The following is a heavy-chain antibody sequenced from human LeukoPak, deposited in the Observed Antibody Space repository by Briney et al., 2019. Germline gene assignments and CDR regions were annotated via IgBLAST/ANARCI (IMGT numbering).Heavy chain of an antibody. CDR2: INHSGST. V-gene: IGHV4-34*01. J-gene: IGHJ4*02. CDR1: GGSISGYY. CDR3: ARPYYDFWSGYNY. Sequence: SETLSLTCTVSGGSISGYYWSWIRQPPGKGLEWIGEINHSGSTNYNPSLKSRVTISVDTSKNQFSLKLSSVTAADTAVYYCARPYYDFWSGYNYWGQGTLVTVSS. D-gene: IGHD3-3*01.